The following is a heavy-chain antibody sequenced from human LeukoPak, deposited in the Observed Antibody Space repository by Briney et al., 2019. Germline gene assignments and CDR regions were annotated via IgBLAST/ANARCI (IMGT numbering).Heavy chain of an antibody. CDR3: AKSTLRFLEWFLDY. D-gene: IGHD3-3*01. CDR1: GFTFSSYG. CDR2: IRYDGSNK. Sequence: GGSLRLSCAASGFTFSSYGMHWVRQAPGKGLEWVAFIRYDGSNKYYADSVKGRFTISRDNSKNTLYLQMNSLRAEDTAVYYCAKSTLRFLEWFLDYWGQGTLVTVSS. J-gene: IGHJ4*02. V-gene: IGHV3-30*02.